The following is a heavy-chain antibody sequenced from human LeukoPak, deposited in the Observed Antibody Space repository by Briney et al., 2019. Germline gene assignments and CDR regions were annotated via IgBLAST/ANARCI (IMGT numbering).Heavy chain of an antibody. Sequence: GGSLRLSCAASDFTFSTYAMSWVRQAPGKGLEWVSTISGGGDATYYADSVKGRFTISRDNSKNTLYLQMDSLRAEDTAVYYCAKAAAGTEYYFEYWGQGTLVTVSS. V-gene: IGHV3-23*01. CDR1: DFTFSTYA. J-gene: IGHJ4*02. CDR3: AKAAAGTEYYFEY. D-gene: IGHD6-13*01. CDR2: ISGGGDAT.